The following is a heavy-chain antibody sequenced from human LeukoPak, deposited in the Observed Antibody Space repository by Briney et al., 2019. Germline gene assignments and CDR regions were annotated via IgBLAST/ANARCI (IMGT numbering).Heavy chain of an antibody. CDR1: GGSISSGGYY. CDR3: AREEVTYYYDSSGPTNYGMDV. Sequence: SQTLSLTCTVSGGSISSGGYYWSWIRQHPGKGLEWIGYIYYSGSTYYNPSLKSRVTISVDTSKNQFSLKLSSVTAADTAVYYCAREEVTYYYDSSGPTNYGMDVWGQGTTVTVSS. V-gene: IGHV4-31*03. D-gene: IGHD3-22*01. CDR2: IYYSGST. J-gene: IGHJ6*02.